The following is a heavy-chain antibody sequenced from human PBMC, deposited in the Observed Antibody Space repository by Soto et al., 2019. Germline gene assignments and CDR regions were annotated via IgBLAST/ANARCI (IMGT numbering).Heavy chain of an antibody. CDR2: INPNSGGT. CDR1: GYTFTGYY. J-gene: IGHJ4*02. Sequence: ASVKVSCKASGYTFTGYYMHWVRQAPGQGLEWMGWINPNSGGTNYAQKFQGRVTMTRDTSISTAYMELSRLRSDDTAVYYCAREYYDFWSGYRPFDYWGQGTLVTVSS. CDR3: AREYYDFWSGYRPFDY. V-gene: IGHV1-2*02. D-gene: IGHD3-3*01.